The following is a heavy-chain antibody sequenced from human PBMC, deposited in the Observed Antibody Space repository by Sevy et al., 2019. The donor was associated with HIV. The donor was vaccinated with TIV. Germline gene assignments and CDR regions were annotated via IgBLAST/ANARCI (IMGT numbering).Heavy chain of an antibody. CDR2: ISDYNGNT. CDR3: ARDGYLGTESYYFDY. V-gene: IGHV1-18*01. J-gene: IGHJ4*02. D-gene: IGHD7-27*01. Sequence: ASVKVSCKASGYTFTSYGISWVRQAPGQGLEWMGWISDYNGNTNYAQKLQGRVTMTTDTSTITAYMELRSLRSDDTAVYYCARDGYLGTESYYFDYWGQGTLVTVSS. CDR1: GYTFTSYG.